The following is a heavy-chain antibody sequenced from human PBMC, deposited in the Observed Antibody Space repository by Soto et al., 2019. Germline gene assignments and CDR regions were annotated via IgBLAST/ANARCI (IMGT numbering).Heavy chain of an antibody. CDR1: GGSISSGGYY. V-gene: IGHV4-31*03. J-gene: IGHJ4*02. D-gene: IGHD1-26*01. CDR3: ARARGPFRGATTNYFDY. CDR2: IYYSGST. Sequence: SETLSLTCTVSGGSISSGGYYWSWIRQHPXKGLEWIGYIYYSGSTYYNPSLKSRVTISVDTSKNQFSLKLSSVTAADTAVYYCARARGPFRGATTNYFDYWGQGTLVTVSS.